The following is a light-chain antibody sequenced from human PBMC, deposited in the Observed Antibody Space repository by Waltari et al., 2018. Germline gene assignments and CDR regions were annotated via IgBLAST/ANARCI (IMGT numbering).Light chain of an antibody. CDR2: WGS. V-gene: IGKV2-28*01. Sequence: DFVMTQSPLSLPVTPGEPASISCRSSQSLLHSSGFNYLDWYLQKTGQSPQLLIYWGSHRASGFPDRFSGSGSGTDFTLKISRVEAEDVGVYYCMQALQTPWTFGQGTKVEIK. J-gene: IGKJ1*01. CDR1: QSLLHSSGFNY. CDR3: MQALQTPWT.